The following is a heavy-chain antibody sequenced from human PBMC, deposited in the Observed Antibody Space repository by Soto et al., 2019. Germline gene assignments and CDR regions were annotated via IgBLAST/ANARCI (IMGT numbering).Heavy chain of an antibody. D-gene: IGHD2-15*01. J-gene: IGHJ4*02. Sequence: PGGSLRLSCAASGFTFSRYAMSWVRQAPGKGLEWVSAISGGGGTTNYADSVRGRFTISRDNSKNTLYLQMNSLRAEDTAVYYWAKIKGYCSGGDCYVDYWGQGTLVTVSS. CDR1: GFTFSRYA. V-gene: IGHV3-23*01. CDR2: ISGGGGTT. CDR3: AKIKGYCSGGDCYVDY.